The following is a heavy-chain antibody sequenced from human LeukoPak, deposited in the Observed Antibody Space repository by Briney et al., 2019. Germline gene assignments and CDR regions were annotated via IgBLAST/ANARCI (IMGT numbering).Heavy chain of an antibody. J-gene: IGHJ4*02. D-gene: IGHD2-2*01. Sequence: GGSLRLSCAASGFTFSSYAMSWVRQAPGKGLEWVSAISGSGGSTYYADSVKDRFTISRDNSKNTLYLQMNSLRAEDTAVYYCAKDSVGDVSFPSPWYWGQGTLVTVSS. CDR1: GFTFSSYA. V-gene: IGHV3-23*01. CDR3: AKDSVGDVSFPSPWY. CDR2: ISGSGGST.